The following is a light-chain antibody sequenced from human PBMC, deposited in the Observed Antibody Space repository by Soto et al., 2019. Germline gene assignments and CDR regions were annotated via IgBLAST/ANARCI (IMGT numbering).Light chain of an antibody. CDR1: RSNIGTTP. CDR2: TNT. CDR3: AAWDDSLKSVI. J-gene: IGLJ2*01. V-gene: IGLV1-44*01. Sequence: QSVLTQPPSASGTPGQSVSISCSGSRSNIGTTPVNWYQQLPGTAPKLLFYTNTQRPSGVPDRFSASKSGTSASLAISGLQSEDEADYYCAAWDDSLKSVIFGGGTKVTVL.